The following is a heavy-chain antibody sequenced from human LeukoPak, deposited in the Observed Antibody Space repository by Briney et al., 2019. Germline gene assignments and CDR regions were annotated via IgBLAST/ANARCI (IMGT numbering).Heavy chain of an antibody. CDR1: GYSFTNSW. V-gene: IGHV5-51*01. D-gene: IGHD2-2*02. Sequence: GESLKISCKGSGYSFTNSWIGWVRQMPGKGLELMGIINPAESEIRYSPSFQGQVTISVDKSISTAYLQWSSLKASDTAMYYCSRQGCTTTSCHTIDSWGQGTLVTVSS. J-gene: IGHJ4*02. CDR2: INPAESEI. CDR3: SRQGCTTTSCHTIDS.